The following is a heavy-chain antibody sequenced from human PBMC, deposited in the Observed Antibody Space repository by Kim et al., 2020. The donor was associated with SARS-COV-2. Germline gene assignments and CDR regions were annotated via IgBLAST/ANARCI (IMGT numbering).Heavy chain of an antibody. D-gene: IGHD3-3*01. CDR1: GGSISSYY. V-gene: IGHV4-59*01. Sequence: SETLSLTCTVSGGSISSYYWSWIRQPPGKGLEWIGYIYYSGSTNYNPSLKSRVTISVDTSKNQFSLKLSSVTAADTAVYYCARLRFLECLYYYLDVWGKGTTVTVSS. CDR2: IYYSGST. CDR3: ARLRFLECLYYYLDV. J-gene: IGHJ6*03.